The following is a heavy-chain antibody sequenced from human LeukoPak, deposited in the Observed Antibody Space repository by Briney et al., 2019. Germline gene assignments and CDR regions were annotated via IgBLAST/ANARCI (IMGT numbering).Heavy chain of an antibody. CDR2: IRYDGSNK. V-gene: IGHV3-30*02. J-gene: IGHJ5*02. CDR3: AKGGSSWYFVNWFDP. D-gene: IGHD6-13*01. CDR1: GFTFSGYG. Sequence: GGSLRLSCAASGFTFSGYGMHWVRQAPGKGLEWVAFIRYDGSNKYYADSVKGRFTISRDNSKNTLYLQMNSLRAEDTAVYYCAKGGSSWYFVNWFDPWGQGTLVTVSS.